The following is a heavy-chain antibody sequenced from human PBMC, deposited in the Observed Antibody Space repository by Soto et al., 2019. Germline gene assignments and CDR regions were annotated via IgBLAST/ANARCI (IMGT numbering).Heavy chain of an antibody. CDR1: GFTFSNYA. J-gene: IGHJ4*02. CDR2: ISYDGSNK. V-gene: IGHV3-30-3*01. Sequence: QVQVVESGGGVVQPWRSLRLSCAASGFTFSNYAMHWVRQAPGKGLEWVAVISYDGSNKYYADSVKGRLTISRDNSKNTVYLQLNSLRAEDTAVYFCARAGFNYYFDYWGLGTLVTVSS. CDR3: ARAGFNYYFDY.